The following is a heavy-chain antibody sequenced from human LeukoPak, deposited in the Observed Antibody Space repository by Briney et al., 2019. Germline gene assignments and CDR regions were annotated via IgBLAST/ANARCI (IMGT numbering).Heavy chain of an antibody. D-gene: IGHD5-18*01. J-gene: IGHJ4*02. V-gene: IGHV3-30*04. CDR2: VSYDGRNK. CDR1: GXTFSSYA. Sequence: AGRSLRLSCAASGXTFSSYAMHWVRQAPGKGLEWVAVVSYDGRNKYYADSVKGRFSISRDNSKSTLYLQMNSLRVEDTAVYYCARDGYDLDTPMVSTIFDYWGQGTLVTVSS. CDR3: ARDGYDLDTPMVSTIFDY.